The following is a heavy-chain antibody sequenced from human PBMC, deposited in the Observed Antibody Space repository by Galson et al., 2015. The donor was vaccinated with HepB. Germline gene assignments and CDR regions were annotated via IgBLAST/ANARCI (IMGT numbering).Heavy chain of an antibody. Sequence: SETLSLTCAVSGGSISSSNWWSWVRQPPGKGLEWIGEINHSGSTNYNPSLKSRVTISVDTSKNQFSLKLSSVTAADTAVYYCARLIYGDHSRPLIYFDYWGQGTLVTVSS. CDR1: GGSISSSNW. D-gene: IGHD4-17*01. J-gene: IGHJ4*02. CDR3: ARLIYGDHSRPLIYFDY. CDR2: INHSGST. V-gene: IGHV4-4*02.